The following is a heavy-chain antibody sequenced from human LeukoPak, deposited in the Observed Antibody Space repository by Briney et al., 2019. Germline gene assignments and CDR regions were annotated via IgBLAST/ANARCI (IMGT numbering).Heavy chain of an antibody. Sequence: ASVTVSCKASGGTFSSYAISWVRQAPGQGLEWMGGIIPIFGTANYAQKFQGRVTITTDESTSTAYMELSSLRSEDTAVYYCARASSGYQLPQFHWFDPWGQGTLVTVSS. J-gene: IGHJ5*02. CDR1: GGTFSSYA. D-gene: IGHD2-2*01. V-gene: IGHV1-69*05. CDR2: IIPIFGTA. CDR3: ARASSGYQLPQFHWFDP.